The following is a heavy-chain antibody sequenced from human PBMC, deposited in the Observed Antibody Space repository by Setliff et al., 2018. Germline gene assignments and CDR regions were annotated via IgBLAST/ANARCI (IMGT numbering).Heavy chain of an antibody. CDR1: GYGFTSHY. J-gene: IGHJ5*02. V-gene: IGHV1-46*01. Sequence: GASVKVSCKTSGYGFTSHYFHWLRQAPGQGLERMGIVNPSGGKTTLSQKFQGRVSMTADASTATVYMELHSLTSEDTAIYYCARAPWGDDYDSLYTWFDPWGQGSLVTVSS. CDR3: ARAPWGDDYDSLYTWFDP. D-gene: IGHD3-22*01. CDR2: VNPSGGKT.